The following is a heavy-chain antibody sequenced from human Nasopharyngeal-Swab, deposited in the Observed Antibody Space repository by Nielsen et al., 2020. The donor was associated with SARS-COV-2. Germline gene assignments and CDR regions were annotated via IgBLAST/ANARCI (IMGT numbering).Heavy chain of an antibody. D-gene: IGHD2-2*01. J-gene: IGHJ6*04. CDR1: GGSISSYY. V-gene: IGHV4-4*08. CDR2: IYTSGST. Sequence: SETLSLTCTVSGGSISSYYWSWIRQPPGKGLEWIGRIYTSGSTNYNPSLKSRVTISVDTSKNQFSLKLSSVTAADTAVYYCATIGVPAAMDVWGKGTTVTVSS. CDR3: ATIGVPAAMDV.